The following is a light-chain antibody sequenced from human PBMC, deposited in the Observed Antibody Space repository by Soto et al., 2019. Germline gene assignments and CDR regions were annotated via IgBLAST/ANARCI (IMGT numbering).Light chain of an antibody. J-gene: IGLJ2*01. CDR2: NNN. CDR3: GSWDTSLTAGRAV. Sequence: SVLTQPPSVSAAPGQTVTVSCSGNRSNIGSEYVSWYQQFPGTAPRLLIYNNNLRPSGIPDRFSGSKSGTSATLGITGLQTGDEAVYYCGSWDTSLTAGRAVFGGGTKLTVL. CDR1: RSNIGSEY. V-gene: IGLV1-51*01.